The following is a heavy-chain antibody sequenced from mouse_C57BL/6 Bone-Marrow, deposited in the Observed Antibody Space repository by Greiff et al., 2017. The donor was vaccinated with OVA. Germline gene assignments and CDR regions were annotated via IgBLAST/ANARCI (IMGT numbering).Heavy chain of an antibody. J-gene: IGHJ1*03. Sequence: DVMLVESGGGLVKPGGSLKLSCAASGFTFSDYGMHWVRQAPEKGLEWVAYISSGSSTIYYADTVKCRFTISSDNAKNTLFLQMTSLRSEDTAMYYCARNYYGSSFCWYFDVWGTGTTVTVSS. CDR3: ARNYYGSSFCWYFDV. CDR1: GFTFSDYG. D-gene: IGHD1-1*01. V-gene: IGHV5-17*01. CDR2: ISSGSSTI.